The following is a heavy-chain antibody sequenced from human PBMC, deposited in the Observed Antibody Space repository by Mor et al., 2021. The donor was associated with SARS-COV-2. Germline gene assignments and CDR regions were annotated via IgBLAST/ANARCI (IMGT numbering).Heavy chain of an antibody. D-gene: IGHD5-12*01. Sequence: GLEWVAVISYDGSNKYYADSVKGRFTISRDNSKNTLYLQMNSLRAEDTAVYYCAREGDGYNRHILHWGQGTLVTVSS. CDR2: ISYDGSNK. J-gene: IGHJ4*02. CDR3: AREGDGYNRHILH. V-gene: IGHV3-30*04.